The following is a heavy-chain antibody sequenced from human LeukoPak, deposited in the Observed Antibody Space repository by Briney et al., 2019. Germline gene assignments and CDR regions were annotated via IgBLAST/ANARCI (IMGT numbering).Heavy chain of an antibody. CDR3: ARDLEWLIFDY. D-gene: IGHD6-19*01. V-gene: IGHV4-59*01. J-gene: IGHJ4*02. CDR1: GCSISSYY. CDR2: IYYSGST. Sequence: SETLSLTCTASGCSISSYYWSWIRQPPGKGLEWIWYIYYSGSTNYNPSLKSRVTISVDTSKNQFNLKLSSVTAADTAVYYCARDLEWLIFDYWGQGTLVTVSS.